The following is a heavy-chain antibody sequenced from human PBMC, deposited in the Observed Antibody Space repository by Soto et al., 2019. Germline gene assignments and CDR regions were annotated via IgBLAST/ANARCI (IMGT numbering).Heavy chain of an antibody. CDR1: GYTFTSYG. J-gene: IGHJ6*03. Sequence: ASVKLSCKASGYTFTSYGINWVRQATGQGLEWMGWMNPNSVNTGYAQKFQGRVTMTRNTSINTAYMELSSLRSEDTAVYYCARVDYGDYGDYYYMDVWGKGTTVTVS. D-gene: IGHD4-17*01. CDR3: ARVDYGDYGDYYYMDV. CDR2: MNPNSVNT. V-gene: IGHV1-8*01.